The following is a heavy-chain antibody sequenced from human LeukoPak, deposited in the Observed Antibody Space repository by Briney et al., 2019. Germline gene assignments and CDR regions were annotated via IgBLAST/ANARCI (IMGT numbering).Heavy chain of an antibody. CDR1: GFTFSSYA. J-gene: IGHJ4*02. CDR3: ATAVSDY. CDR2: ISSGGDTI. V-gene: IGHV3-48*03. Sequence: GGSLRLSCAASGFTFSSYAMNWVRQAPGKGLEWVSYISSGGDTIYYADSVKGRFTISRDNAKNSLYLQMNSLGDEDTAVYYCATAVSDYWGQGTLVTVSS. D-gene: IGHD5/OR15-5a*01.